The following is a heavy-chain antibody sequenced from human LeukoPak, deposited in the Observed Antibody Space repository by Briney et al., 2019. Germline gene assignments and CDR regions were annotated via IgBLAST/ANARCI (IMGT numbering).Heavy chain of an antibody. J-gene: IGHJ6*03. V-gene: IGHV3-21*01. Sequence: GGSLRLSCAGSGFAFSSTWMGWVRQAPGKGLEWVSSISSTSSNIYYADSGKGRFTISRDNAKNSLYLQMNSLRAEDTALYYCAKVASGYYYMDVWGKGTTVTVSS. D-gene: IGHD6-25*01. CDR1: GFAFSSTW. CDR2: ISSTSSNI. CDR3: AKVASGYYYMDV.